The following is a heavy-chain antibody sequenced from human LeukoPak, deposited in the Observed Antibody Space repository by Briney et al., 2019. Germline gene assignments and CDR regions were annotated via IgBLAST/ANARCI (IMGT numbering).Heavy chain of an antibody. D-gene: IGHD3-3*01. CDR3: ARYSRTIFGVVTHRGLFDY. J-gene: IGHJ4*02. CDR1: GGSISSYY. Sequence: PSETLSLTCTVSGGSISSYYWSWIRQPPEKGLEWIGYIYYSGSTNYNPSLKSRVTISVDTSKNQFSLKLSSVTAADTAVYYCARYSRTIFGVVTHRGLFDYWGQGTPVTVSS. V-gene: IGHV4-59*08. CDR2: IYYSGST.